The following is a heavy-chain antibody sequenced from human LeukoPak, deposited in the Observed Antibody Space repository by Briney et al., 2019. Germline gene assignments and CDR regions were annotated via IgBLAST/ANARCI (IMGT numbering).Heavy chain of an antibody. CDR2: MGHTGDT. Sequence: GRSLRLSCAGSGFAFTKFAMTWVRQAPGKGLEWVSSMGHTGDTYYLDSVKGRFSLSRDVSKSMVSLQMSTLRVDDTAVYFCAKATPYGTTWVGGFDLWGQGTMVTVSS. V-gene: IGHV3-23*01. CDR3: AKATPYGTTWVGGFDL. CDR1: GFAFTKFA. D-gene: IGHD1-14*01. J-gene: IGHJ3*01.